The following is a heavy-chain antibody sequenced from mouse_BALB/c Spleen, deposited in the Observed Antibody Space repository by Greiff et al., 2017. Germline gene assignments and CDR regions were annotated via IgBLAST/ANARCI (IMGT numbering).Heavy chain of an antibody. CDR3: ARSPNYGSSHYYAMDY. D-gene: IGHD1-1*01. CDR1: GYSFTGYY. V-gene: IGHV1-31*01. Sequence: EVQLQQSGPELVKPGASVKISCKASGYSFTGYYMHWVKQSHVKSLEWIGRINPYNGATSYNQNFKDKASLTVDKSFSTAYMELHSLTSEDSAVYYCARSPNYGSSHYYAMDYWGQGTSVTVSS. CDR2: INPYNGAT. J-gene: IGHJ4*01.